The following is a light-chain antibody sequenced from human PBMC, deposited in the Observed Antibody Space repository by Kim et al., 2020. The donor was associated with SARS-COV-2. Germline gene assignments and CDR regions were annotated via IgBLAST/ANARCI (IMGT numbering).Light chain of an antibody. CDR3: QTWGTGIRV. CDR2: INSDGRY. V-gene: IGLV4-69*01. Sequence: QLVLTQSPSASASLGASVNLTCTLGNGHNYYGVAWHQHQPQKGPRYLMKINSDGRYDKGDGIPDRFSGSTSGAERILTISSLQSDDEADYYCQTWGTGIRVFGGGTQLTVL. J-gene: IGLJ3*02. CDR1: NGHNYYG.